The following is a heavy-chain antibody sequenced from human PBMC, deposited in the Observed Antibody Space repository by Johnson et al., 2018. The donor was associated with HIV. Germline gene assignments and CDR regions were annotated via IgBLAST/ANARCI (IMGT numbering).Heavy chain of an antibody. CDR2: ISCDGSNK. J-gene: IGHJ3*02. D-gene: IGHD6-13*01. Sequence: VQLVESGGGVVQPGRSLRLSCAASGFTFSSYAMHWVRQAPGKGLEWVAVISCDGSNKYYADSVKGRFTISRDNSKNTLYLQMNSLRAEDTAVYFCAREGTAAVRDALVIWGQGTMVTVSS. V-gene: IGHV3-30*04. CDR3: AREGTAAVRDALVI. CDR1: GFTFSSYA.